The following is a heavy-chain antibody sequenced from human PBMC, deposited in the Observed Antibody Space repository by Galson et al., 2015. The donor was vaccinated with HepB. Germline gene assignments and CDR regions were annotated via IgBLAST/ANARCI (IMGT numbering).Heavy chain of an antibody. CDR2: IRSKAYGGTT. V-gene: IGHV3-49*04. CDR1: GFTFGDYA. J-gene: IGHJ4*02. Sequence: SLRLSCAASGFTFGDYAMSWVRQAPGKGLEWVGFIRSKAYGGTTEYAASVKGRFTISRDDSKSIAYLQMNSLKAEDTAVYYCTRDAIRGYSYVTDYWGQGTLVTVSS. CDR3: TRDAIRGYSYVTDY. D-gene: IGHD5-18*01.